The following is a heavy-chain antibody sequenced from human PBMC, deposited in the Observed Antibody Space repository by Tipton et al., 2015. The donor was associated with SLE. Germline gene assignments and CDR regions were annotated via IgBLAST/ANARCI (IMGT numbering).Heavy chain of an antibody. CDR2: ISSGSNYI. CDR1: GFTFRSYW. D-gene: IGHD2-15*01. Sequence: SLRLSCEVSGFTFRSYWMHWVRQAPGKGLEWVSSISSGSNYISYADSVKGRFTISRDDAKNSVYLQMNSLRAEDTAVYYCVRGASIGYYYFDYWGLGTLVTVSS. CDR3: VRGASIGYYYFDY. J-gene: IGHJ4*02. V-gene: IGHV3-21*01.